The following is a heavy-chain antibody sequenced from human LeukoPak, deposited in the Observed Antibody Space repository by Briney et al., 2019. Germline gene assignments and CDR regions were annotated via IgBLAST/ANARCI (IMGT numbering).Heavy chain of an antibody. CDR2: ISGSGGST. CDR3: ANVGANYYYYYGMDV. Sequence: PGGSLRLSCAASGFTFSSYAMSWVRQAPGKGLXXXXXISGSGGSTYYADSVKGRFTISRDNSKNTLYLQMNSLRAEDTAVYYCANVGANYYYYYGMDVWGQGTTVTVSS. V-gene: IGHV3-23*01. D-gene: IGHD1-26*01. J-gene: IGHJ6*02. CDR1: GFTFSSYA.